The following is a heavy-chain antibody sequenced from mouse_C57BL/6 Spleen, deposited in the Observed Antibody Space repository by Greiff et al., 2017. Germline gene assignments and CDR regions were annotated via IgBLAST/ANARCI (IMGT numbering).Heavy chain of an antibody. V-gene: IGHV1-18*01. J-gene: IGHJ4*01. D-gene: IGHD1-1*01. CDR3: ARARLIRDYAMDY. CDR1: GYTFTDYN. CDR2: INPNNGGT. Sequence: VQLKESGPELVKPGASVKIPCKASGYTFTDYNMDWVKQSHGKSLEWIGDINPNNGGTIYNQKFKGKATLTVDKSSSTAYMELRSLTSEDTAVYYCARARLIRDYAMDYWGQGTSVTVSS.